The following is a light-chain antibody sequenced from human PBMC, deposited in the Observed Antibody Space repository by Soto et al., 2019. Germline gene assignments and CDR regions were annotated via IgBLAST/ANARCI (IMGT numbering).Light chain of an antibody. CDR2: DAS. V-gene: IGKV1-8*01. CDR1: QDISSF. Sequence: AIRVTQSPSSFSASPGDRVTISCRASQDISSFLAWYQQKPGKAPQLLIYDASTLQSGVPSRFSGSGSGTDFTLTISRPQSEDFATYYCQQYYSYPRAFGQGTKVDIK. CDR3: QQYYSYPRA. J-gene: IGKJ1*01.